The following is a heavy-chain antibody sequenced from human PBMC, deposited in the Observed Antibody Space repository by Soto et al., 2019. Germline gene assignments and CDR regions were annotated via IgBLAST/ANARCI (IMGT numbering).Heavy chain of an antibody. D-gene: IGHD1-26*01. CDR2: MHYGGNS. J-gene: IGHJ2*01. Sequence: QLQLQESGPGLVKPSETLSLTCTVSGGSISSSGYYWGWIRQPPEKGLEWIGNMHYGGNSYYNPSLKSRVTISVDTSKNQFSLKLSSVTAADTAVYYCASPSIEGSMSYWNVDLLGRGTLVTVSS. CDR3: ASPSIEGSMSYWNVDL. CDR1: GGSISSSGYY. V-gene: IGHV4-39*01.